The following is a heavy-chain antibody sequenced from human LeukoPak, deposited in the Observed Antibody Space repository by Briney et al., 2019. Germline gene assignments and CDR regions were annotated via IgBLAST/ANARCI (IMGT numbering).Heavy chain of an antibody. CDR1: GFTFSSYA. D-gene: IGHD6-13*01. Sequence: GGSLRLSCAASGFTFSSYAMSWVRQAPGKGLEWVSAISGSGGSTYYADSVKGRFTISRDNAKNSLYLQMNSLRAEDMALYYCAKDMIWKDFAAGGLFDSWGQGTLVTVSS. CDR3: AKDMIWKDFAAGGLFDS. CDR2: ISGSGGST. V-gene: IGHV3-23*01. J-gene: IGHJ4*02.